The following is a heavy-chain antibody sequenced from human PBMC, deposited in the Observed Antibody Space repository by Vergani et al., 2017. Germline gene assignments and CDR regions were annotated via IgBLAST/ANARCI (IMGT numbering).Heavy chain of an antibody. J-gene: IGHJ4*02. Sequence: QVKLQESGPGLVKPSQTLSLTCTVSGDSITSGAYYWSWIRQHPGKGLEWIGYIFHSGSAYYNPSLESRVSISVDTSKNEFSLRVTSVTAADTAVYYCTRPPQGGASGPPSVATWGQGISVIVSS. CDR2: IFHSGSA. D-gene: IGHD5-12*01. CDR3: TRPPQGGASGPPSVAT. V-gene: IGHV4-31*03. CDR1: GDSITSGAYY.